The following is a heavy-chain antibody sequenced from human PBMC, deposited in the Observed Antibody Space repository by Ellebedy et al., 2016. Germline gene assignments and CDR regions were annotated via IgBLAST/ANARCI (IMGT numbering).Heavy chain of an antibody. CDR1: GYNFITNW. CDR3: ATRPRGWNHLDH. J-gene: IGHJ4*02. CDR2: IYPGDSET. D-gene: IGHD1-14*01. Sequence: GESLKISCKISGYNFITNWIGWVRQMPGKGLEWVGMIYPGDSETRYSPSFQGQVPISADKSISTAYLQWSSLKASDTAIYYCATRPRGWNHLDHWGQGTLVTVSS. V-gene: IGHV5-51*01.